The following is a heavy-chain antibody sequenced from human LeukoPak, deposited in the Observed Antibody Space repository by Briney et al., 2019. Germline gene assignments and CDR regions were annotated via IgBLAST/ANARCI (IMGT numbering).Heavy chain of an antibody. D-gene: IGHD1/OR15-1a*01. CDR1: GDTITRSAYY. J-gene: IGHJ4*02. CDR3: ARHRLEHFPY. CDR2: IFDNDST. V-gene: IGHV4-39*01. Sequence: SETLSLTCTVSGDTITRSAYYWAWIRQPPGKGLEWIGSIFDNDSTYYNPSLTSRVTIYVDTSENQFSLKLTSVTAADTAVYYCARHRLEHFPYWGQGTLVTVSS.